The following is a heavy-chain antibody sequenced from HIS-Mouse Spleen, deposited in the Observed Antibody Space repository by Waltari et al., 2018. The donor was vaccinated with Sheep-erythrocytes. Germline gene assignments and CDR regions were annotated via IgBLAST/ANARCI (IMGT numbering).Heavy chain of an antibody. J-gene: IGHJ4*02. CDR3: AQTGATTPHFDY. CDR1: GGTFSSYA. Sequence: QVQLVQSGAEVKKPGSSVKVSCKASGGTFSSYAISWVRQAPGQGLEWMGRSIPILGIANYAQKFQGRVTSTADKSTSTAYMELSSLRSEDTAVYYCAQTGATTPHFDYWGQGTLVTVSS. D-gene: IGHD1-26*01. V-gene: IGHV1-69*04. CDR2: SIPILGIA.